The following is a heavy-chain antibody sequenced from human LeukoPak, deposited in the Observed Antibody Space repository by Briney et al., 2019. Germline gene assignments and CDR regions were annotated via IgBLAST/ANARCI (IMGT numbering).Heavy chain of an antibody. CDR3: ARDTAMVSWFDP. Sequence: SETLSLTCTVSGGSISSSSYYWGWIRQPPGKGLEWIGSIYYSGSTYYNPSLKSRVTISVDTSKNQFSLKLSSVTAADTAVYYCARDTAMVSWFDPWGQGTLVTVSS. J-gene: IGHJ5*02. CDR1: GGSISSSSYY. V-gene: IGHV4-39*01. CDR2: IYYSGST. D-gene: IGHD5-18*01.